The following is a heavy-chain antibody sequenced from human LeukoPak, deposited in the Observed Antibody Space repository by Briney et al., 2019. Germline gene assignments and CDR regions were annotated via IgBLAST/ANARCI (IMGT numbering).Heavy chain of an antibody. CDR2: ISGSGGST. D-gene: IGHD2-15*01. Sequence: AGGSLRLSCAASGFIFSDYWMHWVRQAPGRGLEWVSAISGSGGSTYYADSVKGRFTISRDNSKNTLYLQMNSLRAEDTAVYYCAKVWDIVGVVAATADYWGQGTLVTVSS. J-gene: IGHJ4*02. CDR3: AKVWDIVGVVAATADY. CDR1: GFIFSDYW. V-gene: IGHV3-23*01.